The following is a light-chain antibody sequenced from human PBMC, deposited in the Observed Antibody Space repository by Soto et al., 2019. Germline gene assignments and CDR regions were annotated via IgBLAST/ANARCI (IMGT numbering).Light chain of an antibody. V-gene: IGKV1-33*01. J-gene: IGKJ4*01. CDR3: QQYDNLPLT. Sequence: DIQMTQSPSSLSASVGDRVTITCQASQDISNYLNWYKQKPGKAPKLLIYDASNLKTGVPSRFSGSRSGTDFTFTISSLQPEDIATYYCQQYDNLPLTFGGGTKVEIK. CDR1: QDISNY. CDR2: DAS.